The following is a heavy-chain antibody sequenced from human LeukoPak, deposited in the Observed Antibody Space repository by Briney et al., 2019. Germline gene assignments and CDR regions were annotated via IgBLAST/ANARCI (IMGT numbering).Heavy chain of an antibody. CDR1: GYTFTGNY. CDR2: INPTTGGT. D-gene: IGHD6-13*01. J-gene: IGHJ5*02. V-gene: IGHV1-2*02. CDR3: ARGGATVVGTRADWFDA. Sequence: ASVKVSCTASGYTFTGNYLTWLRQAPGQGFEWMGWINPTTGGTNFAQKFQGRVTMTRDTYINTAHMELTGLISDDTAVYYCARGGATVVGTRADWFDAWGQGTLVTVSS.